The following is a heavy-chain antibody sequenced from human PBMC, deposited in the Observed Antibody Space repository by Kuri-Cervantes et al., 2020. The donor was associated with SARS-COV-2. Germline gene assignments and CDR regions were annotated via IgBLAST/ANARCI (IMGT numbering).Heavy chain of an antibody. CDR1: GGSISSYY. Sequence: SETLSLTCTVSGGSISSYYWSWIRQPAGKGLEWIGRIYTSGSTNYNPSLKSRVTMSVDTSKNQFSLKLSSVTAADTAVYYCARDADGGNGEDYYYYYMDVWGKGTTVTVSS. CDR2: IYTSGST. J-gene: IGHJ6*03. CDR3: ARDADGGNGEDYYYYYMDV. D-gene: IGHD4-23*01. V-gene: IGHV4-4*07.